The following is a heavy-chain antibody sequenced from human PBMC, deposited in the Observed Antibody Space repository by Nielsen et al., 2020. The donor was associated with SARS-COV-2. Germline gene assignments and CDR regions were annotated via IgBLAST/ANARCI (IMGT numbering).Heavy chain of an antibody. CDR1: GYTFTSYY. D-gene: IGHD4-17*01. CDR3: ARLGGYGDYYYGMDV. CDR2: INPSGGST. J-gene: IGHJ6*02. V-gene: IGHV1-46*01. Sequence: ASVKVSCKASGYTFTSYYMHWVRQAPGQGLEWMGIINPSGGSTSYAQKFQGRVTMTRDTSTSTVYMELSSLRSEDTAVYYCARLGGYGDYYYGMDVWGQGTTVTVSS.